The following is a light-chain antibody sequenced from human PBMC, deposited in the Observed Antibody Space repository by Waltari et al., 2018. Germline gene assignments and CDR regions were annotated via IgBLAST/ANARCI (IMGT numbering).Light chain of an antibody. J-gene: IGKJ2*01. CDR1: QNVCSK. CDR3: QQYSNWYT. CDR2: YVS. V-gene: IGKV3-15*01. Sequence: EIMMTHSPATLSVSPGERVTLSCRASQNVCSKLAWYQQKPGQAPRLLVYYVSTRATGVPDRFSGSGSGTEFTLTISNLQSEDFAVYYCQQYSNWYTFGQGTKLEIK.